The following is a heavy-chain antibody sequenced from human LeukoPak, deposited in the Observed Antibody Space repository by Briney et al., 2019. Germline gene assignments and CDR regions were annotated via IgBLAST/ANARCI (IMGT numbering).Heavy chain of an antibody. CDR2: KSYDGSNK. J-gene: IGHJ4*02. Sequence: GGSLRLSCAASGFTFSSYAMHWVRQAPGKGLEWVAVKSYDGSNKYYADSVKGRFTISRDNSKNTLYLQMNSLRAEDTAVYYCARGGIVATIFDYWGQGTLVTVSS. CDR3: ARGGIVATIFDY. V-gene: IGHV3-30*04. CDR1: GFTFSSYA. D-gene: IGHD5-12*01.